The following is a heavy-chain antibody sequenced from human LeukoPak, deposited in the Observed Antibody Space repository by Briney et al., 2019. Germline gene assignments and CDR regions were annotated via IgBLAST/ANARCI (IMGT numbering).Heavy chain of an antibody. CDR1: GFTFSSYS. CDR2: ISSSSSTI. Sequence: QSGGSLRLSCAASGFTFSSYSMNWVRQAPGKGLEWVSYISSSSSTIYYADSVKGRFTISRDNAKNSLYLQMNSLRAEDTAVYYCARDRMAAGGAFDIWGQGTMVTVSS. D-gene: IGHD5-24*01. CDR3: ARDRMAAGGAFDI. V-gene: IGHV3-48*04. J-gene: IGHJ3*02.